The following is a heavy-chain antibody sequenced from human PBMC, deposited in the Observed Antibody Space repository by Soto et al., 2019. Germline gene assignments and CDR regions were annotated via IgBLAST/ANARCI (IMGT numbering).Heavy chain of an antibody. V-gene: IGHV1-2*02. J-gene: IGHJ6*02. CDR3: AKETLQRVVVPAASGMDV. CDR1: GYSIPVHY. Sequence: ASVKVSCKASGYSIPVHYMHWVRQAPGQGLEWMGWINPNSGGTNSAQKFQGRVTMTWDTSISTAYMELSRLRFDDTAVCYCAKETLQRVVVPAASGMDVWGQGTTVTVSS. CDR2: INPNSGGT. D-gene: IGHD2-2*01.